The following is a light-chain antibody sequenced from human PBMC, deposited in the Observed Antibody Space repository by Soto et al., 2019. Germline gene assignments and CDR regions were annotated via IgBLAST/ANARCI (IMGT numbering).Light chain of an antibody. CDR1: SSNIGSNT. J-gene: IGLJ2*01. V-gene: IGLV1-44*01. CDR3: AAWDDSLNGPV. Sequence: SVLTQPPSASGTPGQRVTLSCSGRSSNIGSNTVNWYQQLPGTAPKLLIYSNNQRPSGVPDRFSGSKSGTSATLAISGLQSEDEADYYCAAWDDSLNGPVFGGGTKLTVL. CDR2: SNN.